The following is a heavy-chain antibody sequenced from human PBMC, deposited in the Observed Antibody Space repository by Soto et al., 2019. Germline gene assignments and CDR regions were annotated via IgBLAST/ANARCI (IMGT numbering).Heavy chain of an antibody. CDR1: GFPFSDYA. CDR2: IGGSGRDT. D-gene: IGHD1-26*01. J-gene: IGHJ4*02. Sequence: DVRLLDSGGGLVQPGGSLRLLCAASGFPFSDYAMSWVRQAPGKGLEWVSAIGGSGRDTYYADSVKDRFIISRDNSKNTVSLQMNSPRAEDTALYYCAKDEVGATRHWGQGTLVIVSS. CDR3: AKDEVGATRH. V-gene: IGHV3-23*01.